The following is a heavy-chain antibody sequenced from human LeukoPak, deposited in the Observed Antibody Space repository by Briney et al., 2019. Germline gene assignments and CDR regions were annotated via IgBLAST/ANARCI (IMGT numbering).Heavy chain of an antibody. CDR2: ISRSGSTI. D-gene: IGHD6-6*01. J-gene: IGHJ6*02. CDR1: GFTFSDYY. Sequence: GGSLRLSCAATGFTFSDYYMSWIRQAPGKGLEWVSYISRSGSTIYYADSVKGRFTISRDNAKNSLYLQMNSLRAEDTAVYYCARASNYYGMDVWGQGTTVTVSS. V-gene: IGHV3-11*01. CDR3: ARASNYYGMDV.